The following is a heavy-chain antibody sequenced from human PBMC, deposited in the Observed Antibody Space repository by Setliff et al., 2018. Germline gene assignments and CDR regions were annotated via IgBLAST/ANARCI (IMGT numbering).Heavy chain of an antibody. D-gene: IGHD6-13*01. J-gene: IGHJ4*02. CDR3: ARALAPAGTVYFDY. V-gene: IGHV5-51*01. CDR2: IYPGDSDT. Sequence: GESLKISCKGSGYSFTTYWIGWVRQMPGKGLEWMGIIYPGDSDTRHSPSFQGHVTISADKSITTAYLQWSSLKASDTAMYYCARALAPAGTVYFDYWGQGTLVTVSS. CDR1: GYSFTTYW.